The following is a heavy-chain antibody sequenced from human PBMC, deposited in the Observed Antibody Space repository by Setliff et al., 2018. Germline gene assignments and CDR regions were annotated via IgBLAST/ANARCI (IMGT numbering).Heavy chain of an antibody. CDR3: AREVGTSTSSDAFDV. Sequence: KTSETLSLTCTVSGDSISSGDYFWSWIRQPPGKGLEWIAYIYHSGSAYYNPSLKSRATMSVDTSKNQLSLHLTSVTAADTAVYYCAREVGTSTSSDAFDVWGQGMMVTVSS. V-gene: IGHV4-30-4*08. CDR2: IYHSGSA. CDR1: GDSISSGDYF. D-gene: IGHD1-26*01. J-gene: IGHJ3*01.